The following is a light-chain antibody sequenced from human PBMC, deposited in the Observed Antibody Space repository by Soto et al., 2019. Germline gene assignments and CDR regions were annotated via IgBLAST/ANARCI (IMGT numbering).Light chain of an antibody. Sequence: QSALTQPASVSGSPGQTITISCTGTSSDVCSYNYVSWYQQHPGKAPKLLIYEVSNRPSGVSNRFSGSKPGNTASLTISGVQAEDEADYYCSSYTSSSPVVFGGGTKLTVL. J-gene: IGLJ2*01. CDR1: SSDVCSYNY. V-gene: IGLV2-14*01. CDR2: EVS. CDR3: SSYTSSSPVV.